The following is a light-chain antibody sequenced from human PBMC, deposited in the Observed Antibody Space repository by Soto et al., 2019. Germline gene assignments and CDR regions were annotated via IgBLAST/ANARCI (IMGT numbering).Light chain of an antibody. J-gene: IGLJ1*01. CDR3: SSYTSSGTLEV. V-gene: IGLV2-14*01. CDR2: DVS. Sequence: QSVLTQPASVSGSPGQSITISCTGTSSDVAGYNYVSWYQQHPGKAPKLMIYDVSNRPSGVSNRFFGSKSGNTASLTISGLQAEDEADYYCSSYTSSGTLEVFGTGTKLTVL. CDR1: SSDVAGYNY.